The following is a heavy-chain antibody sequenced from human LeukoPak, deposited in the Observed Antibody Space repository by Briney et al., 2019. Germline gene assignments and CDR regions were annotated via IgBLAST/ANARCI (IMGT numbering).Heavy chain of an antibody. CDR1: GFTFSDYY. D-gene: IGHD2-2*01. CDR2: IRYDGSNK. V-gene: IGHV3-30*02. CDR3: AKVDQLPLYYYYYYTDV. J-gene: IGHJ6*03. Sequence: GGSLRLSCAASGFTFSDYYMSWIRQAPGKGLEWVAFIRYDGSNKYYADSVKGRFTISRDNSKNTLYLQMNSLRAEDTAVYYCAKVDQLPLYYYYYYTDVWGKGTTVTISS.